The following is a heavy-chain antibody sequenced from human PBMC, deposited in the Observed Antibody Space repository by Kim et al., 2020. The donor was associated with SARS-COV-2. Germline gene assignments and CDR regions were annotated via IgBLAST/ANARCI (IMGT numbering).Heavy chain of an antibody. J-gene: IGHJ4*02. Sequence: GGSLRLSCAASGFTLTNNAMSWVRQPLGRGLEWVSTIRAGAETTYYANSVNGRFTISRDSSTHTLYLQLDRLRADDTAIYYCAKDRGGSGWPVFDYWGQGTLVTVTS. V-gene: IGHV3-23*01. D-gene: IGHD6-19*01. CDR3: AKDRGGSGWPVFDY. CDR2: IRAGAETT. CDR1: GFTLTNNA.